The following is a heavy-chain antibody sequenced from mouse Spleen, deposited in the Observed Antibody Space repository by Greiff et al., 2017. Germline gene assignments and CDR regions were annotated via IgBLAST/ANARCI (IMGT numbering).Heavy chain of an antibody. CDR1: GFTFSSYA. D-gene: IGHD1-2*01. V-gene: IGHV5-9-3*01. CDR3: ARHGRGYGYDY. Sequence: EVQRVESGGGLVKLGGSLKLSCAASGFTFSSYAMSWVRQTPEKRLEWVATISSGGGNTYYPDSVKGRFTISRDNAKNTLYLQMSSLKSEDTAMYYCARHGRGYGYDYWGQGTTLTVSS. J-gene: IGHJ2*01. CDR2: ISSGGGNT.